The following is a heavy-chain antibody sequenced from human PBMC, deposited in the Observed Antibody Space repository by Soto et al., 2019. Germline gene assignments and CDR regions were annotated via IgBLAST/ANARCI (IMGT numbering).Heavy chain of an antibody. CDR2: INPSGGST. D-gene: IGHD1-26*01. CDR1: GYTFTSYY. J-gene: IGHJ4*02. CDR3: ARWRSGSVGDY. Sequence: VQLVQSGAEVKKPGASVKVSCRASGYTFTSYYMHWVRQAPGQGLEWMGIINPSGGSTSYAQKFQGRVTITRDTSTSTVYMELSSMRSEDTSVYYCARWRSGSVGDYWGQGTLVTVSS. V-gene: IGHV1-46*03.